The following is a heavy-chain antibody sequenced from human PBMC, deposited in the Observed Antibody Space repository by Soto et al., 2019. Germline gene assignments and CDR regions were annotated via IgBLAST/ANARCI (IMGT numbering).Heavy chain of an antibody. CDR3: ARVQPTYYYESSGYFADS. J-gene: IGHJ4*02. Sequence: EVQLVESGGGLAQPGGSLRLSCAASGFTFSSYSMNWIRQAPGKGPEWVSHVSSSSSIKYYSDSVKGRFTTSRDNAKNSLYLQMNNLRDEDTAVYYCARVQPTYYYESSGYFADSWGQGTLVTVSS. V-gene: IGHV3-48*02. CDR1: GFTFSSYS. D-gene: IGHD3-22*01. CDR2: VSSSSSIK.